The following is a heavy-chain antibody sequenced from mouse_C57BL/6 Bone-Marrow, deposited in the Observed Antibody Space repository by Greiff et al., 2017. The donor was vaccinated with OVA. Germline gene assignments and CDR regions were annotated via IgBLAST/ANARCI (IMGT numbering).Heavy chain of an antibody. Sequence: VQLQQSGAELAKPGASVKLSCKASGYTFTSYWMHWVKQRHGQGLEWIGYINPSSGYTKYNQKFKDKATWTADKSSSTAYMQLSSLTYEDSAVYYCARDGNPYYFDYWGQGTTLTVSS. CDR2: INPSSGYT. V-gene: IGHV1-7*01. D-gene: IGHD2-1*01. CDR1: GYTFTSYW. J-gene: IGHJ2*01. CDR3: ARDGNPYYFDY.